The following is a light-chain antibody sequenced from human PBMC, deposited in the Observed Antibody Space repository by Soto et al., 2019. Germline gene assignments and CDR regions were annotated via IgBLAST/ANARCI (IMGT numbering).Light chain of an antibody. J-gene: IGKJ1*01. CDR2: CAS. V-gene: IGKV3-15*01. CDR1: QSVSSN. CDR3: QQYNNWPPIA. Sequence: EIVMTQSPATLSVSPGERATLSCRASQSVSSNLAWYQQKPGQAPRLLIYCASTRATGIPARFSGSGSGTXXXXTISSLQSADFAVYYCQQYNNWPPIAFGQGTKWEIK.